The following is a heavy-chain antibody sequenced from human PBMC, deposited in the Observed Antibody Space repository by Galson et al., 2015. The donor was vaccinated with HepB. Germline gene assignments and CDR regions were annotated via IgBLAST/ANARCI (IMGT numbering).Heavy chain of an antibody. CDR2: FDPEDGET. V-gene: IGHV1-24*01. J-gene: IGHJ6*02. CDR3: AIHPGLYDILTGWVALAV. D-gene: IGHD3-9*01. CDR1: EYTLTELS. Sequence: SVKVSCKVSEYTLTELSMHWVRQAPGKGLEWMGGFDPEDGETIYAQKFQGRVTMSEDTSTDTAYMELSSLRSEDTAVYYCAIHPGLYDILTGWVALAVWGQGTTVTVSS.